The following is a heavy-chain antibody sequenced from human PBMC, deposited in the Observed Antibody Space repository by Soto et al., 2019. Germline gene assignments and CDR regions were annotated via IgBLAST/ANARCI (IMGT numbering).Heavy chain of an antibody. CDR2: IKQDGSEK. CDR3: ARDQVVVVAAARDYYYGLDV. D-gene: IGHD2-15*01. J-gene: IGHJ6*02. CDR1: GFTFSSYW. V-gene: IGHV3-7*05. Sequence: GGSLRLSCAASGFTFSSYWMSWVRQAPGKGLEWVANIKQDGSEKYYVDSVKGRFTISRDNAKNSLYLQMNSLRAEDTAVYYCARDQVVVVAAARDYYYGLDVSGQRTTVTVSS.